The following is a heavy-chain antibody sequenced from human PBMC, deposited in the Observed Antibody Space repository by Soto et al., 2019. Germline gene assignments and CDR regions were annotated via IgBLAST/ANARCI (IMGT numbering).Heavy chain of an antibody. CDR1: GFSLSTSGVG. CDR2: IYWNDDK. Sequence: GSGPPLGNPTQTLTLTCTFSGFSLSTSGVGVGWIRQPPGKALEWLALIYWNDDKRYSPSLKSRLTITKDTSKNQVVLTMTNMDPVDTATYYCAHRRDYDILTGYPRHYYYYGMDVWGQGTTVTSP. D-gene: IGHD3-9*01. J-gene: IGHJ6*02. V-gene: IGHV2-5*01. CDR3: AHRRDYDILTGYPRHYYYYGMDV.